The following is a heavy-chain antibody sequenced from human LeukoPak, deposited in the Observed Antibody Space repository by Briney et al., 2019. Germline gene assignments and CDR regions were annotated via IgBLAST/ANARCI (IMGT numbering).Heavy chain of an antibody. CDR1: GFTYSSYA. D-gene: IGHD6-6*01. J-gene: IGHJ6*03. CDR2: ISGSGGST. CDR3: AKGKGGSSSSNYYYYYMDV. Sequence: PGGSLRLSCAASGFTYSSYAMSWGRQAPGKGLEWVSAISGSGGSTYYTDSVKGRFTISRDNSKNTLYLQMNSLRAEDTAVYYCAKGKGGSSSSNYYYYYMDVWGKGTTVTVSS. V-gene: IGHV3-23*01.